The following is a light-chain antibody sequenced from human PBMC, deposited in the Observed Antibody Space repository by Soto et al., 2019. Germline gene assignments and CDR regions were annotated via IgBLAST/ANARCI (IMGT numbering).Light chain of an antibody. CDR3: MQGTHWPPYT. J-gene: IGKJ2*01. CDR1: QSLAYSDGNTY. V-gene: IGKV2-30*01. Sequence: DVGMTQSPLSLPVTLGQPASISCRSSQSLAYSDGNTYLNWFQQRPGQSPRRLIYKVSNRDSGVPDRFSGSGSDTDFTLKISRVEAEDVGVYYCMQGTHWPPYTFGQGTKLEIK. CDR2: KVS.